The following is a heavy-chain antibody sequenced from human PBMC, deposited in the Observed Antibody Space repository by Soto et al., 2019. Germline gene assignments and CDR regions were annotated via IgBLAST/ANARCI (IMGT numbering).Heavy chain of an antibody. Sequence: GGSLRLSCAASGFNFGVFGMHWVRQAPGKGLEWVANIKQDGSEKYYVDSVKGRFTISRDNAKNSLYLQMNSLRAEDTAVYYCAREYSSSSRTYYYYYGMDVWGQGTTDTVSS. CDR2: IKQDGSEK. V-gene: IGHV3-7*03. D-gene: IGHD6-6*01. J-gene: IGHJ6*02. CDR1: GFNFGVFG. CDR3: AREYSSSSRTYYYYYGMDV.